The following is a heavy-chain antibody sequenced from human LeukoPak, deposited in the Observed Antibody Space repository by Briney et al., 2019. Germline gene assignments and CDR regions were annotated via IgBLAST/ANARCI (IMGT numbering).Heavy chain of an antibody. Sequence: GGSLRLSCAASGFSFSTYSMNWVRQAPGKGLEWVAIIWYDGRSKYYADSVKGRFTISRDNSENMLYLQMDSLRVEDTAVYYCAREDYNVNFDYWGQGTLVTVSS. D-gene: IGHD1-14*01. J-gene: IGHJ4*02. CDR3: AREDYNVNFDY. V-gene: IGHV3-33*08. CDR2: IWYDGRSK. CDR1: GFSFSTYS.